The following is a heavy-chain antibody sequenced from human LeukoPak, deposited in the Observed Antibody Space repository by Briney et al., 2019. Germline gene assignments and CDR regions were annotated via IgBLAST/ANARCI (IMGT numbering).Heavy chain of an antibody. CDR3: ARHGQWLAAPNYRSWYFDL. V-gene: IGHV4-59*08. CDR1: GGSISSYY. Sequence: SETLSLTCTVSGGSISSYYWSWIRQPPGKGLEWIGYIYYSGSTNYNPSLKSRVTISVDTSKNQFSLKLSSVTAADTAVYYCARHGQWLAAPNYRSWYFDLWGRGTLVTVSS. D-gene: IGHD6-19*01. J-gene: IGHJ2*01. CDR2: IYYSGST.